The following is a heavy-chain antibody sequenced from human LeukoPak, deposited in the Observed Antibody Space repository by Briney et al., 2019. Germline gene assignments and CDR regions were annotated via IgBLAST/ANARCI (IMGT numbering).Heavy chain of an antibody. J-gene: IGHJ4*02. CDR2: ISSSSSYI. Sequence: GGSLRLSCAASGFTFSSYSMNWVRQAPGKGLEWVSSISSSSSYIYYADSVKGRFTISRDNAKNSLYLQMNSLRAEDTAVYYCARDSYYDSSGYGFDYWGQGTLVTVSS. CDR1: GFTFSSYS. V-gene: IGHV3-21*01. D-gene: IGHD3-22*01. CDR3: ARDSYYDSSGYGFDY.